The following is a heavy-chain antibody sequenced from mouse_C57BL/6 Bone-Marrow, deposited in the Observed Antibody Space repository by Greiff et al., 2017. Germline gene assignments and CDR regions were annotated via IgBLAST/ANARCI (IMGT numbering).Heavy chain of an antibody. V-gene: IGHV1-85*01. CDR3: ARVEFEGSCGDWYFDV. CDR2: IYPRDGST. J-gene: IGHJ1*03. D-gene: IGHD1-1*01. CDR1: GYTFTSYD. Sequence: VQRVESGPELVKPGASVKLSCKASGYTFTSYDINWVKQRPGQGLEWIGWIYPRDGSTKYNEKFKGKATLTVDTSSSTACMALHSLTSEDSAVYSCARVEFEGSCGDWYFDVWDTGTTVTVSS.